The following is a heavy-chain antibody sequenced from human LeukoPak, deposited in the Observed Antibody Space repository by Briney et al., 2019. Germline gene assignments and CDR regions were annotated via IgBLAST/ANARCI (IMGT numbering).Heavy chain of an antibody. CDR2: IKQDGSVK. V-gene: IGHV3-7*01. Sequence: GGSLRLSCAASGFSFSAYWMSWVGQTPEKGLEFVANIKQDGSVKNYMDSLKGRSTISRDNARESLYLEINSLRADDTAVYYCARDPDSSAFDLWGQGALVTVSS. CDR3: ARDPDSSAFDL. CDR1: GFSFSAYW. J-gene: IGHJ4*02.